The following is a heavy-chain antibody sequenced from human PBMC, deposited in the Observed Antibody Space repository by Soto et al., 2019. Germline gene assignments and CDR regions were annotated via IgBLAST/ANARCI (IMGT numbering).Heavy chain of an antibody. CDR2: INSDGSSI. CDR3: ARAPKEDYYGMDV. Sequence: GGSLRLSCAASGFTFSSYWMHWVRQAPGKGLVWVSRINSDGSSISYADFVKGRFTISRDNAKNTLYLQMNSLRAEDTAVYYCARAPKEDYYGMDVWGQGTTVTVSS. V-gene: IGHV3-74*01. CDR1: GFTFSSYW. J-gene: IGHJ6*02.